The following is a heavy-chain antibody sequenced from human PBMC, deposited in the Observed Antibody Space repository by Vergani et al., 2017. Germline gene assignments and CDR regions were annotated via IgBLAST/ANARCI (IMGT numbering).Heavy chain of an antibody. CDR3: ARGSXLGGSCCKPHFDD. CDR1: GGSINSHNYY. D-gene: IGHD2-15*01. Sequence: QVQLQESGPGLVKPSQTLSLTCTVSGGSINSHNYYWSWIRQPAGKGLEWIGRIHTSGSTNYNPSLKSRVTMSEDTSKNQFSLNLTSVTAADTAVYFCARGSXLGGSCCKPHFDDWGQGILVTVSS. CDR2: IHTSGST. V-gene: IGHV4-61*02. J-gene: IGHJ4*02.